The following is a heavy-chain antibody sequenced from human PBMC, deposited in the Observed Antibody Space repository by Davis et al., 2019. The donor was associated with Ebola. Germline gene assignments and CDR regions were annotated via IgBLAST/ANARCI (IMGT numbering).Heavy chain of an antibody. J-gene: IGHJ4*02. CDR1: GFTFSSYA. V-gene: IGHV3-64*04. CDR3: ARDSTATTGAYY. CDR2: ISSNGGST. D-gene: IGHD5-12*01. Sequence: PGGSLRLSCSASGFTFSSYAMHWVRQAPGKGLEYVSAISSNGGSTYYADSVKGRFTISRHNSKNTLYLQMNSLRAEDTAVYYCARDSTATTGAYYWGQGTLVTVSS.